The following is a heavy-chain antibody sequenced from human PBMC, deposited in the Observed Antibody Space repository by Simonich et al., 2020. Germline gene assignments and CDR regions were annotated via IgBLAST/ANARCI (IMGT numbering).Heavy chain of an antibody. CDR2: INPNRGGT. CDR3: ASSKLATIDY. J-gene: IGHJ4*02. D-gene: IGHD5-12*01. CDR1: GYTFTGYY. V-gene: IGHV1-2*02. Sequence: QVQLVQSGAEVKKPGASVKVSCKASGYTFTGYYMHWVRQAPGQGLEWMGWINPNRGGTNYGQKFQGRVTMTRDTSISTAYMELSRLRSDDTAVYYCASSKLATIDYWGQGTLVTVSS.